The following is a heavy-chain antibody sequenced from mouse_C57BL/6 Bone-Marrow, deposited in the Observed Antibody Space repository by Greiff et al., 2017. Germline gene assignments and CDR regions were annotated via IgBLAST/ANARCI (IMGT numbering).Heavy chain of an antibody. Sequence: EVQVVESGGGLVQPGGSLKLSCAASGIDFSRYWLSWVRRAPGQGLEWIGEINPDSSTINYAPSLKDKFIISRDNAKNTLYLQMRRVRSEDTALYYCARQMITTRRYYLDYWGQGTTRTVSS. CDR3: ARQMITTRRYYLDY. D-gene: IGHD2-4*01. CDR2: INPDSSTI. J-gene: IGHJ2*01. V-gene: IGHV4-1*01. CDR1: GIDFSRYW.